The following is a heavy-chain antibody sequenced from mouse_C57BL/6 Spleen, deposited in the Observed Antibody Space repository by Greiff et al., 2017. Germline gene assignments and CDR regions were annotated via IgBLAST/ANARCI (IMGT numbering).Heavy chain of an antibody. Sequence: EVKLVESGGGLVKPGGSLKLSCAASGFTFSSYAMSWVRQTPETRLEWVATISDGGSYTYYPDNVKGRFTISRDNAKNNLYLQMSHLKSEDTAMYYCARGRSTMVTTRLYYFDYWGQGTTRTVSS. CDR2: ISDGGSYT. CDR3: ARGRSTMVTTRLYYFDY. CDR1: GFTFSSYA. V-gene: IGHV5-4*03. J-gene: IGHJ2*01. D-gene: IGHD2-2*01.